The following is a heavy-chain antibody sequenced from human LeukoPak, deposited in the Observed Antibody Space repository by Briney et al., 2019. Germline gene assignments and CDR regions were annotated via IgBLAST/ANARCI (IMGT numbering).Heavy chain of an antibody. CDR2: IYYSGST. CDR3: ARGYCSGGSCWDY. V-gene: IGHV4-59*01. CDR1: GGSISGYY. J-gene: IGHJ4*02. D-gene: IGHD2-15*01. Sequence: SETLSLTCTVSGGSISGYYWSWIAQPPGKGLEWIGYIYYSGSTNYNPSLKSRLTISVDTSMHQFSLKLTSVTAADTAVYYCARGYCSGGSCWDYWGQGTLVTVSS.